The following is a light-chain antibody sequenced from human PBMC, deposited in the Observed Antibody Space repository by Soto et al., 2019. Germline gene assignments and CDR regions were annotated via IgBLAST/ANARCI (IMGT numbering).Light chain of an antibody. CDR3: QQSYSSPRT. V-gene: IGKV1-39*01. Sequence: DIQMTQSPSSLSASVGDRVNITCRASESISNYLNWYQQKPGIAPKLLIHVASSLQSGVPSRFSGSGSGTDFTLTISSLQPEDFATYYCQQSYSSPRTFGQGTKVDNK. J-gene: IGKJ1*01. CDR1: ESISNY. CDR2: VAS.